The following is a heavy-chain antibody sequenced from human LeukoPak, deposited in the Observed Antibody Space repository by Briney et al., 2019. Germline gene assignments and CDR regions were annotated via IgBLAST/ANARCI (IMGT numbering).Heavy chain of an antibody. CDR1: GGSFSGYY. CDR2: IYHSGST. Sequence: SETLSLTCAVYGGSFSGYYWSWIRQPPGKGLEWIGEIYHSGSTNYNPSLKSRVTISVDKSKNQFSLKLSSVTAADTAVYYCARALHGGSYFLDYWGQGTLVTVSS. J-gene: IGHJ4*02. D-gene: IGHD1-26*01. V-gene: IGHV4-34*01. CDR3: ARALHGGSYFLDY.